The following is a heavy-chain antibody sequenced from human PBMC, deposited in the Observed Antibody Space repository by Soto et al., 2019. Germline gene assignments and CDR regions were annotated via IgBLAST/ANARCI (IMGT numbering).Heavy chain of an antibody. CDR2: INPKSRGT. Sequence: GASVKVSCKASGYTLADYFMHWVRQAPGQGFEWMGWINPKSRGTNYAQKFQGRVTMTRDTSNSTAYMELRGLRSDDTAVYYCARVTLKAGNWFDPWGQGTLVTVSS. CDR3: ARVTLKAGNWFDP. CDR1: GYTLADYF. J-gene: IGHJ5*02. V-gene: IGHV1-2*02.